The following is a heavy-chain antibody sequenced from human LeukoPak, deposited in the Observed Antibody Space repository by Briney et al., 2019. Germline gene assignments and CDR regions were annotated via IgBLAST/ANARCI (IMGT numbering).Heavy chain of an antibody. CDR2: INPNSGGT. V-gene: IGHV1-2*06. CDR1: GYTSTGYY. CDR3: ARGGAIVVVPAAELRFDP. D-gene: IGHD2-2*01. J-gene: IGHJ5*02. Sequence: ASVKVSCKASGYTSTGYYMHWVRQAPGQGLEWMGRINPNSGGTNYAQKFQGRVTMTRDTSISTAYMELSRLRSEDTAVYYCARGGAIVVVPAAELRFDPWGQGTLVTVSS.